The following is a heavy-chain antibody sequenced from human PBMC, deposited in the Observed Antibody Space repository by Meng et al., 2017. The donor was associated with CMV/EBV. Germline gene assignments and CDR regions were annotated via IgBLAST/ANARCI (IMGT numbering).Heavy chain of an antibody. CDR2: IGTAGDT. Sequence: GGSLRLSCAASGFTFSSYDMHWVRQTTGKGLEWVSAIGTAGDTYYPDSVKGRFTISRDNAKNSLYLQMNSLRAEDTAVYYCARRYLRDIVVVTHYYYGMDVWGQGTTVTVSS. J-gene: IGHJ6*02. V-gene: IGHV3-13*01. CDR3: ARRYLRDIVVVTHYYYGMDV. CDR1: GFTFSSYD. D-gene: IGHD2-2*01.